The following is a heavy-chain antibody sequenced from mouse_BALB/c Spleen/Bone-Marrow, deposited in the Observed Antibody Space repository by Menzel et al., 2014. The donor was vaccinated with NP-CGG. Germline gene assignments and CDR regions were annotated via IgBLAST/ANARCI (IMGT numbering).Heavy chain of an antibody. D-gene: IGHD1-2*01. Sequence: VQLKESGPGLVKPSQSLSPTCTVTGYSITSDYAWNWIRQFPGNKLEWMGYISYSANTNYNPSLKSRISITRDTSKNQFFLQLNSVTAEDTATYYCTRGTTAGFAYWGLGTLVTVSA. CDR1: GYSITSDYA. CDR3: TRGTTAGFAY. CDR2: ISYSANT. J-gene: IGHJ3*01. V-gene: IGHV3-2*02.